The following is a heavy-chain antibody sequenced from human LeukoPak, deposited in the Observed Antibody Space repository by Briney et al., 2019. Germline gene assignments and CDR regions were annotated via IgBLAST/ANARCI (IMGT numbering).Heavy chain of an antibody. V-gene: IGHV3-7*04. J-gene: IGHJ4*02. CDR2: IKQDASET. CDR1: GFTSSRYW. D-gene: IGHD3-9*01. Sequence: PGGSLRLSCAASGFTSSRYWMSWVRQAPGKGLEWVAIIKQDASETYYVDSVKGRFTISRDNAKNSLYLQMNSLRAEDTAVYYCARVNYDILTGYLSYFDYWGQGTLVTVSS. CDR3: ARVNYDILTGYLSYFDY.